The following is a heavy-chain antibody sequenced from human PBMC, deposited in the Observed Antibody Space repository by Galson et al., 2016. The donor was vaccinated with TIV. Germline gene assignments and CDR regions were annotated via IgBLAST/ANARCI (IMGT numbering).Heavy chain of an antibody. J-gene: IGHJ4*02. CDR2: VFPGDSDT. D-gene: IGHD6-19*01. CDR1: GYSFPSYW. V-gene: IGHV5-51*01. Sequence: QSGAEVKMPGDSLKISCKGSGYSFPSYWIGWVRQKPGKGLEWMGIVFPGDSDTRFSPSFQGQVSISADKSINTAFLQWNSLKASDTAIYYCARRSEFDLPACGWAYDPRTSYYDSWGQGTLVSVS. CDR3: ARRSEFDLPACGWAYDPRTSYYDS.